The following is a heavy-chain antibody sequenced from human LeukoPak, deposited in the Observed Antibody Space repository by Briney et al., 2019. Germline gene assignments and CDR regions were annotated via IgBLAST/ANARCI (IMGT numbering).Heavy chain of an antibody. J-gene: IGHJ4*02. V-gene: IGHV3-7*01. CDR1: GFTFSSYW. CDR3: ARVGLRYFDSLDY. D-gene: IGHD3-9*01. Sequence: GGSLRLSCAASGFTFSSYWMSWFRQAPGKGLEWVANIKQDGSEKYYVDSVKGRFTISRDNAKNSLYLQMNSLRAEDTAVYHCARVGLRYFDSLDYWGQETLVTVSS. CDR2: IKQDGSEK.